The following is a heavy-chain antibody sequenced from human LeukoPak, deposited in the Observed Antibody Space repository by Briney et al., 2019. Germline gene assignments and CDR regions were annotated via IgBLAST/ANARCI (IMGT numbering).Heavy chain of an antibody. V-gene: IGHV3-21*01. CDR1: GFTFSSYS. J-gene: IGHJ4*02. CDR2: ISSSSSYI. D-gene: IGHD3-10*01. CDR3: ARGGSYYGSGSYYNGLDY. Sequence: GRSRRLSCAASGFTFSSYSMNWVRQAPGNGLEWVSSISSSSSYIYYADSVKGRFTISRDNAKNSLYLQMNSLRAEDTAVYYCARGGSYYGSGSYYNGLDYWGQGTLVTVSS.